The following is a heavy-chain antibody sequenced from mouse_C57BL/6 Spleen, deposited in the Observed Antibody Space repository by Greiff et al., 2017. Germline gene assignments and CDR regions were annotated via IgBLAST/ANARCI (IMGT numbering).Heavy chain of an antibody. CDR1: GFNIKDYY. Sequence: EVQLQQSGAELVKPGASVKLSCTASGFNIKDYYMHWVKQRTEQGLEWIGRIDPEDGETKYAPKFPGKATITADTSSNAAYLQLSSLTSEDTAVYYWARGNYYGSSWDYSMDYWGQGTSVTVSS. D-gene: IGHD1-1*01. J-gene: IGHJ4*01. V-gene: IGHV14-2*01. CDR2: IDPEDGET. CDR3: ARGNYYGSSWDYSMDY.